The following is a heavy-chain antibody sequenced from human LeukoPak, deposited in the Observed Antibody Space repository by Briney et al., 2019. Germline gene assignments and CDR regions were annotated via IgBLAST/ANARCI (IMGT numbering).Heavy chain of an antibody. J-gene: IGHJ4*02. V-gene: IGHV3-30*18. CDR2: ISFDGSNQ. Sequence: GRSLRLSCAASGFTFSSYGMHWVRQAPGKGLEWVALISFDGSNQYYADSVKGRFTISRDNSKNTLYLQMNSLRAEDTAVYYCAKPPEVGATVGYFDYWGQGTLVTVSS. D-gene: IGHD1-26*01. CDR1: GFTFSSYG. CDR3: AKPPEVGATVGYFDY.